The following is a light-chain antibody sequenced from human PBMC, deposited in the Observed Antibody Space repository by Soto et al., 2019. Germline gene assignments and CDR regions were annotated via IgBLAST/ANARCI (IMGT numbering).Light chain of an antibody. V-gene: IGKV3-20*01. J-gene: IGKJ3*01. CDR3: HQHGVSPFI. CDR2: GAS. Sequence: EIVLTQSPGTLSLSPGERATLSCRTSQSVSTSYFAWYQHKVGQAPRLLIYGASSRATGIPDRISGGGSGTEFTLTITRLEPEEAAIYYFHQHGVSPFIFGPVTKVDL. CDR1: QSVSTSY.